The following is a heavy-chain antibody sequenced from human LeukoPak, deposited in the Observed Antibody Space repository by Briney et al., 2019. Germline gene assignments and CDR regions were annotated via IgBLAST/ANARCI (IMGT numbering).Heavy chain of an antibody. D-gene: IGHD6-6*01. J-gene: IGHJ4*02. CDR1: GGSFSGYY. V-gene: IGHV4-34*01. CDR3: ARDVYSSSRGIDY. CDR2: INHSGST. Sequence: PSETLSLTCAVYGGSFSGYYWSWIRQPPGKGLDWIGEINHSGSTNYNPSLKSRVTISVDTSKNQFSLKLSSVTAADTAVYYCARDVYSSSRGIDYWGQGTLVTVSS.